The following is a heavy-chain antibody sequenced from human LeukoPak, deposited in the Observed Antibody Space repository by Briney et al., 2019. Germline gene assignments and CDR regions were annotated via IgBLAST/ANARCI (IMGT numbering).Heavy chain of an antibody. V-gene: IGHV3-15*01. CDR2: IKSKTDGGTP. J-gene: IGHJ4*02. D-gene: IGHD6-19*01. Sequence: GGSLRLSCAASGFTFSNAWMSWVRQAPGKGLEWVGRIKSKTDGGTPDYAAPVKGRFTISRDDSKNTLYLQMNSLKTEDTAVYYCTGVSRIGWYDYSGQGTLVTVSS. CDR3: TGVSRIGWYDY. CDR1: GFTFSNAW.